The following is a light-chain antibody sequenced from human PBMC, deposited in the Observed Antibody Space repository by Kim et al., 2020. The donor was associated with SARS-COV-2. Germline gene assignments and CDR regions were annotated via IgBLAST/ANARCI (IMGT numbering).Light chain of an antibody. CDR1: QGISSY. V-gene: IGKV1-8*01. CDR2: AAS. CDR3: QQYYKYPPT. Sequence: AIRMTQSPSSVSASTGDRVTITCRASQGISSYLAWYQQKPGKAPNLLISAASTLQSGVPSRFSGGGSGTDFTLTISCLQSEDSATYYCQQYYKYPPTFGQGTKVEIK. J-gene: IGKJ1*01.